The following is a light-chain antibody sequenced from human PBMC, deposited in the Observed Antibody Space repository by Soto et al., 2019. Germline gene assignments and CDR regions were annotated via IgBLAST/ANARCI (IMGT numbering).Light chain of an antibody. J-gene: IGLJ1*01. Sequence: QSVLTQPASVSGSPGQSITISCTGTSGDVGAYNYVSWYQQHPGKAPKLMIYEVSNRPSGVSNRFSGSKSVNTASLTISGLQAEDEADYYCTSYTRSSTYVFGTGTKVTAL. CDR1: SGDVGAYNY. V-gene: IGLV2-14*01. CDR3: TSYTRSSTYV. CDR2: EVS.